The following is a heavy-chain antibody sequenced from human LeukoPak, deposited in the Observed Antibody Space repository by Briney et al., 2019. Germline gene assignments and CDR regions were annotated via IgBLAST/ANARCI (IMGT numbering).Heavy chain of an antibody. J-gene: IGHJ4*02. D-gene: IGHD7-27*01. Sequence: RGGSLRLSCAASGFTFSSYVMHWVRQAPGKGLEWVAVIWYDGFNKYYADSVKGRFTITRDNSKNTLYLQMNSLRAEDTAVYYCARDLGNWGWNDFWGQGTLVIVSS. CDR1: GFTFSSYV. CDR3: ARDLGNWGWNDF. CDR2: IWYDGFNK. V-gene: IGHV3-33*01.